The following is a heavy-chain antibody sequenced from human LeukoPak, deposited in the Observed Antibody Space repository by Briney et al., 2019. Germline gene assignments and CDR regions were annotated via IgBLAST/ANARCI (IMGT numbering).Heavy chain of an antibody. D-gene: IGHD3-10*01. V-gene: IGHV3-7*01. CDR3: VRMDFIIPGDPDY. CDR1: GFTFGNYW. J-gene: IGHJ4*02. Sequence: PGGSLRLSCAASGFTFGNYWMSWVRQAPGMGLEWVANINQDGSKKDYVDPVKGRFTVSSANNKNSLYLQLNSPRVDDAAVYYCVRMDFIIPGDPDYWGQGTLVTVSS. CDR2: INQDGSKK.